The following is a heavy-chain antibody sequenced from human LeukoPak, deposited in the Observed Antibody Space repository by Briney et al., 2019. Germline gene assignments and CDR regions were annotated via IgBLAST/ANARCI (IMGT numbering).Heavy chain of an antibody. CDR3: ARHNDYGDYDHYYYMDV. J-gene: IGHJ6*03. Sequence: GESLEISCKGSGYIFTSYWIGWVRQLPGKGLGRMGIIYPGDSDTRYSPSFQGQVTISADKSISTAYLQWSSLKASDTAMYYCARHNDYGDYDHYYYMDVWGKGTTVTVSS. V-gene: IGHV5-51*01. D-gene: IGHD4-17*01. CDR2: IYPGDSDT. CDR1: GYIFTSYW.